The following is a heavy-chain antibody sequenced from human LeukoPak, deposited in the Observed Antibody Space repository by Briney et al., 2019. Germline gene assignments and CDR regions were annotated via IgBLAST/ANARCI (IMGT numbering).Heavy chain of an antibody. Sequence: SETLSLTCTVSGGSISSYYWSWIRQPPGKGLEWIGYIYYSGSTYYNPSLKSRVTISVDKSKNHLSLKLRSVTAADTAVYYCARGLLRSYFDYWGQGTLVTVSS. CDR2: IYYSGST. J-gene: IGHJ4*02. V-gene: IGHV4-59*12. CDR3: ARGLLRSYFDY. CDR1: GGSISSYY.